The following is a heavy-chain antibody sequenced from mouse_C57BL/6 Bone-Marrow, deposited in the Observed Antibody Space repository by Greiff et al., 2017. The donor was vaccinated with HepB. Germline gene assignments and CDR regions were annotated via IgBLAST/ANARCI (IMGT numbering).Heavy chain of an antibody. CDR2: ISYDGSN. Sequence: EVKLVESGPGLVKPSQSLSLTCSVTGYSITSGYYWNWIRQFPGNKLEWMGYISYDGSNNYNPSLKNRISITRDTSKNQFFLKLNSVTTEDTATYYCARDWEGYYFDYWGQGTTLTVSS. D-gene: IGHD4-1*01. J-gene: IGHJ2*01. V-gene: IGHV3-6*01. CDR1: GYSITSGYY. CDR3: ARDWEGYYFDY.